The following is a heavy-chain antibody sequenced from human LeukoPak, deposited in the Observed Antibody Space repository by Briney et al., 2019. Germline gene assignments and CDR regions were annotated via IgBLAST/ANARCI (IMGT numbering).Heavy chain of an antibody. V-gene: IGHV3-11*01. J-gene: IGHJ3*02. CDR2: ISSSGSTT. Sequence: GGSLRLSCAASGFTFSDYYMSWIRQAPGKGLEWVSFISSSGSTTYYADSMKGRFTISRDNAKNSLYLHMNSLRAEDTAVYFCAGDRSSAYYRPQSFDIWGQGTMVTVSS. CDR1: GFTFSDYY. D-gene: IGHD3-22*01. CDR3: AGDRSSAYYRPQSFDI.